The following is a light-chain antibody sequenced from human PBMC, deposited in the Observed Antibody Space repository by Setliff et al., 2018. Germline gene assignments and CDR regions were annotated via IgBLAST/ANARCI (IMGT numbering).Light chain of an antibody. CDR2: TNN. Sequence: QSVLTQPPSASGAPGQRVIISCSGSGSDIGSNSVNWYQQQVPGTAPKLLIYTNNQRPSGVPDRFSGSKSGTSASLAISGLQSEDEADYYCASWDASLSGPVFGGGTQLTVL. V-gene: IGLV1-44*01. CDR1: GSDIGSNS. J-gene: IGLJ3*02. CDR3: ASWDASLSGPV.